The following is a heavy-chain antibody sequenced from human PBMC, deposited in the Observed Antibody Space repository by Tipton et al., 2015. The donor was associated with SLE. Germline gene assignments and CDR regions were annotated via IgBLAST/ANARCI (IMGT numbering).Heavy chain of an antibody. J-gene: IGHJ4*02. CDR1: GGSFSGYY. Sequence: TLSLTCAVYGGSFSGYYWSWIRQPPGKGLEWIGEINHSGSTNYNPSLKSRVTISVDTSKNQFSLKLSSVTAADTAVYYCASITRGGADDYWGQGTLVTVSS. CDR2: INHSGST. CDR3: ASITRGGADDY. V-gene: IGHV4-34*01. D-gene: IGHD1-14*01.